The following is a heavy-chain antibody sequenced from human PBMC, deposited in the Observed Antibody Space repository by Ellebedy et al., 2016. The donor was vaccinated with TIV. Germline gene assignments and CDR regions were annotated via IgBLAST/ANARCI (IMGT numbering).Heavy chain of an antibody. CDR1: GFTFSSYS. V-gene: IGHV3-21*04. D-gene: IGHD5-18*01. CDR3: AKEGGYSYGYENWFDP. Sequence: PGGSLRLSCAASGFTFSSYSMNWVRQAPGKGLEWVSSISSSSSYIYYADSVKGRFTISRDNAKNSLYLQMNSLRAEDTAVYYCAKEGGYSYGYENWFDPWGQGTLVTVSS. J-gene: IGHJ5*02. CDR2: ISSSSSYI.